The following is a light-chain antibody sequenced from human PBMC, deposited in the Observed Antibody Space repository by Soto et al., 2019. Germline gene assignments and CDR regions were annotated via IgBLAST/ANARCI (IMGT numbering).Light chain of an antibody. Sequence: DIQMTQSPSTLSASVGDRVTITCRASQSISSWLAWYQQKPGKAPKLLIYDASSLESGVPSRFSGSGAGTEFTLTISSLQPDDFATHYCQQYTSYPWTFGQGTKV. J-gene: IGKJ1*01. V-gene: IGKV1-5*01. CDR3: QQYTSYPWT. CDR1: QSISSW. CDR2: DAS.